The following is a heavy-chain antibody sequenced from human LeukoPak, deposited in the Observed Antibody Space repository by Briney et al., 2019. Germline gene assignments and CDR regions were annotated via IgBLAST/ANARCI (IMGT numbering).Heavy chain of an antibody. D-gene: IGHD5-24*01. CDR1: GYTFTSYY. Sequence: ASVTVSCKASGYTFTSYYMHWVRQAPAQGLEWMGIINPSGGSTSYAQNFQGRVTITRDTSTSTVYMELSSLRSEDTAVYYCARGEGWLQLEVYFDYWGQGTLVTVSP. V-gene: IGHV1-46*01. CDR2: INPSGGST. J-gene: IGHJ4*02. CDR3: ARGEGWLQLEVYFDY.